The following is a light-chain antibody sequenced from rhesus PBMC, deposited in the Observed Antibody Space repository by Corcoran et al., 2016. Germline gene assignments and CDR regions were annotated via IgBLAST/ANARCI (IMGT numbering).Light chain of an antibody. CDR1: ENVNNY. J-gene: IGKJ3*01. CDR3: QHGYGTPFT. V-gene: IGKV1-74*01. Sequence: DIQMTQSPSSLSASVGDRVTITCRASENVNNYLNWYQQKPGKAPKLLNYKASTLQSGVPSRFSGSGSGTVYTFTISSLQPEDVATYYCQHGYGTPFTFGPGTKLDIK. CDR2: KAS.